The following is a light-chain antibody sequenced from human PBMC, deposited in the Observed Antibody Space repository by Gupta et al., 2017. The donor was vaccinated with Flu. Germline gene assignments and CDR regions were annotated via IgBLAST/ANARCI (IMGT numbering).Light chain of an antibody. CDR1: QGIGSY. V-gene: IGKV1-9*01. CDR3: QQVNSYPRT. Sequence: DIQLTQSPSFLSASVGDRVTIICRASQGIGSYLAWYQQKPGKAPRLLIYAASILQSGVPSRFSGNGSGTEFTLTISSLQPEDFATYYCQQVNSYPRTFGQGTKVEIK. CDR2: AAS. J-gene: IGKJ1*01.